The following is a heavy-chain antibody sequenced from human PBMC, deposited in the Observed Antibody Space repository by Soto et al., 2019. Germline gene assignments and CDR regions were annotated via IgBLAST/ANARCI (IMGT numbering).Heavy chain of an antibody. CDR1: GYTFTSYG. CDR3: ARDPSYYDFWSGYYTIYYYYMDV. J-gene: IGHJ6*03. D-gene: IGHD3-3*01. V-gene: IGHV1-18*01. Sequence: ASVKVSCKASGYTFTSYGISWVRQAPGQGLEWMGWISAYNGNTNYAQKLQGRVTMTTDTSTSTAYMELRSLRSDDTAVYYCARDPSYYDFWSGYYTIYYYYMDVWGQGTMVTVSS. CDR2: ISAYNGNT.